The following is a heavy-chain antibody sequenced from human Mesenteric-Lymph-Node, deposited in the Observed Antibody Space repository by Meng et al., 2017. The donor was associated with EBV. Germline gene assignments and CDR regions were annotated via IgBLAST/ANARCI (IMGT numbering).Heavy chain of an antibody. CDR3: ARRREYSSGWPIDY. D-gene: IGHD6-19*01. CDR2: IFHSGIT. CDR1: GDSLTSTNW. Sequence: QVQCQEPCPGLVQPSGTLSLTCAVSGDSLTSTNWWSWVRQPPGKGLEWIGEIFHSGITNYNPSLKSRITLSVDKSKNLFSLNLSSVTAADTAVYFCARRREYSSGWPIDYWGQGTLVTVSS. J-gene: IGHJ4*02. V-gene: IGHV4-4*02.